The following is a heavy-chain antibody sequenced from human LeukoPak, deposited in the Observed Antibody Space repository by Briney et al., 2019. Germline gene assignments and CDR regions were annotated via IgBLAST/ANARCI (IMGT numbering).Heavy chain of an antibody. CDR2: IIPIFGTA. Sequence: GASVKVSCKASGGTFSSYAISWVRQAPGQGLEWMGGIIPIFGTANYAQKFQGRVTITADESTSTAYMELSSLRSEDTAVYYCAKDSGGSGNYYNVASYYYYMDVWGKGTTVTISS. V-gene: IGHV1-69*13. CDR1: GGTFSSYA. J-gene: IGHJ6*03. CDR3: AKDSGGSGNYYNVASYYYYMDV. D-gene: IGHD3-10*01.